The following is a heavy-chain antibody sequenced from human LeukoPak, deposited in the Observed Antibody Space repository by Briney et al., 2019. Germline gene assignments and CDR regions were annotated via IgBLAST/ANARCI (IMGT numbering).Heavy chain of an antibody. CDR3: ARAGEQYSYGFYYYYYYMDV. D-gene: IGHD5-18*01. J-gene: IGHJ6*03. CDR2: IYYSGST. CDR1: GGSLSSSSYY. Sequence: PSETLSLTCTVSGGSLSSSSYYWGWIRQPPGKGLEWIGSIYYSGSTYYNPSLKSRVTISVDTSKNQFSLKLSSVTAADTAVYYCARAGEQYSYGFYYYYYYMDVWGKGTTVTVSS. V-gene: IGHV4-39*07.